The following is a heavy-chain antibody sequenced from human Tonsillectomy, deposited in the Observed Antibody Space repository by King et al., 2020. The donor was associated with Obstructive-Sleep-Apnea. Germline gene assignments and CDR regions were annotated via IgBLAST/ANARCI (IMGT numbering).Heavy chain of an antibody. V-gene: IGHV3-9*01. CDR2: ISWNSGSI. J-gene: IGHJ4*02. CDR3: AKSVGVAVPAGIDY. Sequence: VQLVESGGGLVQPGRSLRLSCAASGFTFDDYAMHWVRQTPGKGLEWVSGISWNSGSIDYADSVKGRFTISRDNAKNSLYLQMNSLRAEDTALYYCAKSVGVAVPAGIDYWGQGTLVTVSS. D-gene: IGHD2-2*01. CDR1: GFTFDDYA.